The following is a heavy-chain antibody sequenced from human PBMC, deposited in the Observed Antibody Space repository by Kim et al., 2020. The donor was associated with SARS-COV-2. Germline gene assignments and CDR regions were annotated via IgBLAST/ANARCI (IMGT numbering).Heavy chain of an antibody. V-gene: IGHV1-18*01. J-gene: IGHJ4*02. CDR3: ARVEWFGVQFDY. D-gene: IGHD3-10*01. CDR1: GYTFTSYG. CDR2: ISAYNGNT. Sequence: ASVKVSCXXXGYTFTSYGISWVRQAPGQGLEWMGWISAYNGNTNYAQKLQGRVTMTTDTSTSTAYMELRSLRSDDTAVYYCARVEWFGVQFDYWGQGTLVTVSS.